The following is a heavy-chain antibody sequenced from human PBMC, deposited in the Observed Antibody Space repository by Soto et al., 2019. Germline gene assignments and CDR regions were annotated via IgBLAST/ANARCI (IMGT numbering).Heavy chain of an antibody. CDR1: GFSFGGYA. Sequence: EVQLSESGGGLVQPGGSLRLSCAASGFSFGGYAMNWVRQGPGKRLEWVAGLSGSGATTYYADSVRGRFTIARDNSGSILDLQMNSLRAGATAVDYCAKSGGGFHLRPWFDPWSRGTLVTVSS. J-gene: IGHJ5*02. D-gene: IGHD3-16*01. V-gene: IGHV3-23*01. CDR2: LSGSGATT. CDR3: AKSGGGFHLRPWFDP.